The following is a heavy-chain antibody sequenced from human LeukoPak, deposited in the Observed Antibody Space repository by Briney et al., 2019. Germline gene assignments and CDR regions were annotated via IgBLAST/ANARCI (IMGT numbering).Heavy chain of an antibody. D-gene: IGHD6-19*01. Sequence: PSETLSLTCAVYGGSFSGYYWSWIRQPPGKGLEWIGEINHSGSTNYTPSLKSRVTISVDTSKNQSSLKLSSVTAADTAVYYCARSVSGSSGWYYNYWGQGTLVTVSS. CDR1: GGSFSGYY. J-gene: IGHJ4*02. CDR3: ARSVSGSSGWYYNY. V-gene: IGHV4-34*01. CDR2: INHSGST.